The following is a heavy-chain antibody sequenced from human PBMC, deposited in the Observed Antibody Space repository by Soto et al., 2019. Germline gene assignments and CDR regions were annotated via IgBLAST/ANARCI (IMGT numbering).Heavy chain of an antibody. CDR2: ISGSGGST. V-gene: IGHV3-23*01. CDR3: ATPLQCTHSGGSCYYYYYGMDV. Sequence: HPGGSLRLSCAASGFTFSSYAMSWVRQAPGKGLEWVSAISGSGGSTYYADSVKGRFTISRDNSKNTLYLQMNSLRAEDTAVYYCATPLQCTHSGGSCYYYYYGMDVWGQGTTVTVSS. D-gene: IGHD2-15*01. J-gene: IGHJ6*02. CDR1: GFTFSSYA.